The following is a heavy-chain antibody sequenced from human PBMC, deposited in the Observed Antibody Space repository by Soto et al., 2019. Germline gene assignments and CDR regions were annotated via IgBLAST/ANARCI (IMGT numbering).Heavy chain of an antibody. CDR3: LVATISHYYYYGMDV. CDR1: GYSFTSYW. J-gene: IGHJ6*02. V-gene: IGHV5-10-1*01. D-gene: IGHD5-12*01. Sequence: LGESLKISCKGSGYSFTSYWISWVRQMPGKGLEWMGRIDPSDSYTNYSPSFQGHVAISADKSISTAYLQWSSLKASDTAMYYCLVATISHYYYYGMDVWGQGTTVTVSS. CDR2: IDPSDSYT.